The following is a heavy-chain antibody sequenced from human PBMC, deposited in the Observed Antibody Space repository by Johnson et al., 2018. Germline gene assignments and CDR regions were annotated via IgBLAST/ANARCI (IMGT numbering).Heavy chain of an antibody. CDR3: ARGGRYLDWPPPRAFDI. J-gene: IGHJ3*02. Sequence: QVQLQESGPGLVKPSETLSLTCTVSGGSISSYYWSWIRQPPGKGLEWIGYIYYSGSTNYNPSLKSRVTISVDTSKNQFSLKLSSVTAADTAVYYCARGGRYLDWPPPRAFDIWGQGTMVTVSS. D-gene: IGHD3-9*01. CDR1: GGSISSYY. CDR2: IYYSGST. V-gene: IGHV4-59*01.